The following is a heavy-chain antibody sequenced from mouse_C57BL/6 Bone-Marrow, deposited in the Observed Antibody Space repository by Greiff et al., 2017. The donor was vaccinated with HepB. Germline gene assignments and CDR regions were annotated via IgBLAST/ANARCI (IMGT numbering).Heavy chain of an antibody. J-gene: IGHJ2*01. Sequence: QVQLKESGAELVMPGASVKLSCKASGYTFTSYWMHWVKQRPGQGLEWIGEIDPSDSYTNYNQKFKGKSTLTVDKSSSTAYMQLSSLTSEDSAVYYCARDGDDYDGGYFDYWGQGTTLTVSS. CDR3: ARDGDDYDGGYFDY. CDR1: GYTFTSYW. D-gene: IGHD2-4*01. CDR2: IDPSDSYT. V-gene: IGHV1-69*01.